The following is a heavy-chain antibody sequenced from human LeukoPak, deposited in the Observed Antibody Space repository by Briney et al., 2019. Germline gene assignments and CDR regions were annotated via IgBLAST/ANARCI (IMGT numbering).Heavy chain of an antibody. J-gene: IGHJ4*02. CDR1: GFTFSSYW. CDR2: INSDGSST. V-gene: IGHV3-74*01. Sequence: GGSLRLSCTASGFTFSSYWMHWVLQAPGKGLVWVSRINSDGSSTSYADSVRGRFSISRDNAKNTLYLQMNSLRAEDTAVYYCARGLSGYASSLGYWGQGTLVTVSA. D-gene: IGHD6-6*01. CDR3: ARGLSGYASSLGY.